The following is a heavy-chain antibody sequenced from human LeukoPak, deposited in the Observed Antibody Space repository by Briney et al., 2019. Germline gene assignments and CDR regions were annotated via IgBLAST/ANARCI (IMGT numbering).Heavy chain of an antibody. CDR2: VNHSGGT. D-gene: IGHD2-8*01. J-gene: IGHJ3*02. V-gene: IGHV4-34*01. Sequence: SETLSLTCAVYGGSFGNYYWGWIRQPPGKGLEWIGEVNHSGGTTYNPSLSTRVTILLDTSKNQFSLKLSSVTAADTAVYYCARDGPGRAPDAFDIWGQGTMVTVSS. CDR3: ARDGPGRAPDAFDI. CDR1: GGSFGNYY.